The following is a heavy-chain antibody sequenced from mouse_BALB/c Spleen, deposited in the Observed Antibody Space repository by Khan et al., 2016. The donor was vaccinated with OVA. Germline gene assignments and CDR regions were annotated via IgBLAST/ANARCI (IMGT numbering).Heavy chain of an antibody. CDR1: GYIFTDYV. CDR2: IYPGSDST. Sequence: QIQLVQSGPELVKPGASVKMSCKASGYIFTDYVMNWVKQRTGQGLEWIGQIYPGSDSTYYNEKFKDKATLTADRSSSTVYMQLNSLTSEDSAVYFCARGGWDVFAYWGQGTLVTVSA. D-gene: IGHD4-1*01. J-gene: IGHJ3*01. CDR3: ARGGWDVFAY. V-gene: IGHV1-77*01.